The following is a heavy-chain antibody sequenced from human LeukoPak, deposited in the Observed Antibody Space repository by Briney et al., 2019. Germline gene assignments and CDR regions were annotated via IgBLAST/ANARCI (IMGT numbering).Heavy chain of an antibody. CDR3: ARRGYFLDY. Sequence: SXXLSLTCTVSGGSISSSSYYWGWIRQPQGKGLEWIGSIYYSASTYYTLSLKSRVTISVDTSKNQLSLKLSSVTAADTAVYYCARRGYFLDYWGQGTLVTVSS. CDR1: GGSISSSSYY. V-gene: IGHV4-39*01. J-gene: IGHJ4*02. CDR2: IYYSAST.